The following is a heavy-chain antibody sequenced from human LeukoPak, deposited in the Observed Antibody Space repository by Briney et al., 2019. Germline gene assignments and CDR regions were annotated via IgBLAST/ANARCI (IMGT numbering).Heavy chain of an antibody. V-gene: IGHV4-59*01. J-gene: IGHJ3*02. CDR1: GGSISSYY. D-gene: IGHD6-19*01. CDR3: ARAYGWSARGGSFDI. Sequence: SETLSLTCTVSGGSISSYYWSWIRQPPGKGLEWIGYIYYSGSTNYNPSLKSRVTISVDTSKNQFSLKLSSVTAADTAVYYCARAYGWSARGGSFDIWGQGTMVTVSS. CDR2: IYYSGST.